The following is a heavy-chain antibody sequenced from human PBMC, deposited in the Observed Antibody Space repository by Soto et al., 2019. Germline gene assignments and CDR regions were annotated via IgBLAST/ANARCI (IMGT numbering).Heavy chain of an antibody. CDR1: TGSSASFY. J-gene: IGHJ4*02. CDR3: ARSRDGYNLNPIDQ. CDR2: FFYTGIT. D-gene: IGHD5-12*01. V-gene: IGHV4-59*01. Sequence: QVQLQVSGPGLVKPSATLSLSCTVSTGSSASFYWSWIRQPPGKGLEWIGYFFYTGITNHNHSLKGRVTISLDMSSSQFSLSLTSVTAADTAMYYCARSRDGYNLNPIDQWGQGLIVTVSS.